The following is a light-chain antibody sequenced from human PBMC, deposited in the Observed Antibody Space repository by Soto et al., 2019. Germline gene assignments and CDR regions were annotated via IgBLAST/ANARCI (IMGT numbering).Light chain of an antibody. J-gene: IGLJ2*01. CDR1: SGHSNYA. Sequence: QTVVTQSPSASASLGASVKLTCTLSSGHSNYAIAWHQQQPEKGPRYLMKINSDGSHSKGDGIPDRFSGSRSGAERSLTISSLQSEDEADYYCQTWGTGIRVFGGGTKLTVL. CDR3: QTWGTGIRV. CDR2: INSDGSH. V-gene: IGLV4-69*01.